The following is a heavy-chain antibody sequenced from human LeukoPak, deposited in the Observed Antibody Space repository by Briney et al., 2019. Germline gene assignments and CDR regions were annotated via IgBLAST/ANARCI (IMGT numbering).Heavy chain of an antibody. CDR2: INPNSGGT. D-gene: IGHD3-10*01. J-gene: IGHJ4*02. Sequence: ASVKVSCKASGYTFTSYYMHWVRQAPGQGLEWMGWINPNSGGTNYAQKFQGRVTMTRDTSISTAYMELSRLRSDDTAVYYCAREGFGGQPSYEWGQGTLVTVSS. CDR3: AREGFGGQPSYE. V-gene: IGHV1-2*02. CDR1: GYTFTSYY.